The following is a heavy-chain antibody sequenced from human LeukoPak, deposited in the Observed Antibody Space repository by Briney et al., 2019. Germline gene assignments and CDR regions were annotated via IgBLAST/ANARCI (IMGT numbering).Heavy chain of an antibody. CDR3: AKRLVFSSSWWLFDY. J-gene: IGHJ4*02. D-gene: IGHD6-13*01. Sequence: GGSLRLSCAASGFTFSSYAMSWVRQAPGKGLEWVSAISGGGGSTYYADSVKGRFTISRDNSKNTLYLQMNSLRAEDTAVYYCAKRLVFSSSWWLFDYRGQGTLVTVSS. CDR1: GFTFSSYA. CDR2: ISGGGGST. V-gene: IGHV3-23*01.